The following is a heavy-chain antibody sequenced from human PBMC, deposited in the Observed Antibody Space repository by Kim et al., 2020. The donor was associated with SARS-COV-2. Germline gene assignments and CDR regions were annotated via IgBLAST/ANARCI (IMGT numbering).Heavy chain of an antibody. Sequence: ASVKVSCKTSGYTFTTRYLHLVRQAPGHGLEWMGRINPDSGVTDYAQRFQGRVTMTRDKSISTVYMELSSLRSYDTVVYYCARGNTETIDYWGQGTLVTVSS. CDR2: INPDSGVT. CDR1: GYTFTTRY. V-gene: IGHV1-2*05. CDR3: ARGNTETIDY. J-gene: IGHJ4*02.